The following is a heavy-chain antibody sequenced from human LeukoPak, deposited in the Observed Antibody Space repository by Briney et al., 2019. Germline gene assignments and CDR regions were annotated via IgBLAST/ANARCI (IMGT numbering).Heavy chain of an antibody. CDR1: GYTFTSYA. Sequence: VASVKVSCKASGYTFTSYAMNWVRQAPGQGREWMGWINTNTGNPTYPQGFTGRFVFSLDTSFSTAYLQISSLKAEDTAVYYCARGPYYYMDVWGKGTTVTVSS. J-gene: IGHJ6*03. CDR2: INTNTGNP. CDR3: ARGPYYYMDV. V-gene: IGHV7-4-1*02.